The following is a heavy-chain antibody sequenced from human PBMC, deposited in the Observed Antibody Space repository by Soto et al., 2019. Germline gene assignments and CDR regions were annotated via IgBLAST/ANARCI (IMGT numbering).Heavy chain of an antibody. CDR1: GFSISDYG. Sequence: QQQQVESGGGVVQPGWSLRLSCAASGFSISDYGMEWVRQAPGKGLEWVALISYDGSNTYYADSVKGRFTISRDNSKDTLFLQMTGLRREDTAVYYCAKGAGDRLSLCMDVWGQGTTVTVSS. CDR2: ISYDGSNT. D-gene: IGHD1-26*01. V-gene: IGHV3-30*18. J-gene: IGHJ6*02. CDR3: AKGAGDRLSLCMDV.